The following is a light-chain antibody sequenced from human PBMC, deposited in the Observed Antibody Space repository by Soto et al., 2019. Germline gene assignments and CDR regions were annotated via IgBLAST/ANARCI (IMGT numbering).Light chain of an antibody. CDR3: QQYHNWPPIP. CDR1: QSISSY. V-gene: IGKV1-39*01. CDR2: AAS. J-gene: IGKJ5*01. Sequence: NQMSQSPASLSASVPDRVTITCRPSQSISSYLNWYQQKPGKAPKLLIYAASSLQSGVPSRFSGSGSGTEFTLTISSLQSEDFAVYYCQQYHNWPPIPFGQGTRLDIK.